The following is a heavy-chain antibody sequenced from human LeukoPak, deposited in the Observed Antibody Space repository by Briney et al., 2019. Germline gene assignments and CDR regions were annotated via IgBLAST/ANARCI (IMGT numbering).Heavy chain of an antibody. J-gene: IGHJ4*02. Sequence: GGSLRLSCTTSGFIFSNYGMHWVRQAPGKGLEWVAFIRHDGSNKYYADSVKGRCTISRDNSKKTVYLQTNSLRTEDTAVYYCAKDRWLQGYFDYWGQGTLVTVSS. D-gene: IGHD5-24*01. V-gene: IGHV3-30*02. CDR3: AKDRWLQGYFDY. CDR1: GFIFSNYG. CDR2: IRHDGSNK.